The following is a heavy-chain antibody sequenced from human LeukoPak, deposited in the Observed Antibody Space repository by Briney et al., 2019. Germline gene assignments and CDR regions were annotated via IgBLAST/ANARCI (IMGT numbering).Heavy chain of an antibody. D-gene: IGHD6-13*01. J-gene: IGHJ4*02. Sequence: GGSLRLSCAASGFTFSSYAMSWVRQAPGKGLEWVSGISWNSGSIGYADSVKGRFTISRDNAKNSLYLQMNSLRAEDAALYYCAKDTEIAAAGMDYWGQGTLVTVSS. CDR2: ISWNSGSI. CDR3: AKDTEIAAAGMDY. V-gene: IGHV3-9*01. CDR1: GFTFSSYA.